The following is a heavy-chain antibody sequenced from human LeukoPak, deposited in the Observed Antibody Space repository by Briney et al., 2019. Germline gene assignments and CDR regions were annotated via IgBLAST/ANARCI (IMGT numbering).Heavy chain of an antibody. Sequence: SETLSLTCTVSGGSISSYYWSWIRQPAAKGLEWIGRIYTSGSTNYNPSLKSRVTMSVDTSKNQFSLKLSSVTAADTAVYYCARGLRPYSSSSVLGYWGQGTLVTVSS. V-gene: IGHV4-4*07. D-gene: IGHD6-6*01. J-gene: IGHJ4*02. CDR2: IYTSGST. CDR1: GGSISSYY. CDR3: ARGLRPYSSSSVLGY.